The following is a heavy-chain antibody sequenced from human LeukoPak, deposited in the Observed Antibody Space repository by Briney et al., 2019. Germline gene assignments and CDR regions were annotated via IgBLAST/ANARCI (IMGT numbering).Heavy chain of an antibody. CDR3: ATNILVRDIINWFDP. CDR2: IKPNSGGT. J-gene: IGHJ5*02. V-gene: IGHV1-2*02. D-gene: IGHD3-10*01. Sequence: ASVKVSCKASGYSFADYYMHWVRQAPGQGLEWMGWIKPNSGGTRSAQKFQGRVTMTRDTSISTAYMELSSLRYDDTAVYYCATNILVRDIINWFDPWGQGTLVTVSS. CDR1: GYSFADYY.